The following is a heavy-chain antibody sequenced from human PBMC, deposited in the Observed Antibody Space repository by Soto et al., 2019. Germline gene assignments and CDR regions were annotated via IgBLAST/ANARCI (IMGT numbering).Heavy chain of an antibody. Sequence: QLLESGGGLVQTGGSLRLSCTASGFTFSNYAMSWVRQAPGKGLEWVSGIMSSGESTYYADSVKGRLTISRDNSKNLLYLQINSLRADDTAVYYCAKGGRRVLIPMDVWGQGTTVTVSS. CDR1: GFTFSNYA. CDR2: IMSSGEST. V-gene: IGHV3-23*01. D-gene: IGHD2-8*01. J-gene: IGHJ6*02. CDR3: AKGGRRVLIPMDV.